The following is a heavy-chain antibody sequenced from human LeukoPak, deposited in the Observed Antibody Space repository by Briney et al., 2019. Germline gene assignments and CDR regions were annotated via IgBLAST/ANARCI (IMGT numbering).Heavy chain of an antibody. CDR2: ISSSSSTI. D-gene: IGHD3-10*01. CDR1: GFTVSSNY. CDR3: ARPRGLVVRGVSYFDY. V-gene: IGHV3-48*04. J-gene: IGHJ4*02. Sequence: PGGSLRLSCAASGFTVSSNYMSWVRQAPGKGLEWVSYISSSSSTIYYADSVKGRFTISRDNAKNSLYLQMNSLRAEDTAVYYCARPRGLVVRGVSYFDYWGQGTLVTVSS.